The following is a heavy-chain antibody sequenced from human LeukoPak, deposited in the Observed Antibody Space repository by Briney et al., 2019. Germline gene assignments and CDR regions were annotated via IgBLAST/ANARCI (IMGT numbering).Heavy chain of an antibody. CDR1: GGSISSSSYY. Sequence: TSETLSLTCTVSGGSISSSSYYWGWIRQPPGKGLEWIGSIYYSGSTYYNPSLKSRVTISVDTSKNQFSLKLSSVTAADTAVYYCARCPTNFVWGSYRSRDYYFDYWGQGTLVTVSS. D-gene: IGHD3-16*02. V-gene: IGHV4-39*01. CDR3: ARCPTNFVWGSYRSRDYYFDY. J-gene: IGHJ4*02. CDR2: IYYSGST.